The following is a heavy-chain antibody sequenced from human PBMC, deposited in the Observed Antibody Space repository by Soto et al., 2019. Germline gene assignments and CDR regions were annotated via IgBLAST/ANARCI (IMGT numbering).Heavy chain of an antibody. CDR1: GCSISSYY. V-gene: IGHV4-59*01. J-gene: IGHJ4*02. Sequence: SETLSLTCTVSGCSISSYYWSWIRQPPGKGLEWIGYIYYSGSTNYNPSLKSRVTISVDTSKNQFSLKLSSVTAADTAVYYCARGTYWAWLTGYEYYFDYWGQGTLVTVSS. CDR2: IYYSGST. CDR3: ARGTYWAWLTGYEYYFDY. D-gene: IGHD3-9*01.